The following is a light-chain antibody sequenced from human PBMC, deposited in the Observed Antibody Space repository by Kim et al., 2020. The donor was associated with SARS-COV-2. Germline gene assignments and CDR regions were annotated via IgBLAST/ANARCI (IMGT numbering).Light chain of an antibody. CDR3: QQYDTSPWT. CDR1: QTVGSSY. CDR2: GTS. J-gene: IGKJ1*01. Sequence: SPGERATLSGRASQTVGSSYLAWYQQKPGQAPRLLIYGTSSRAPGIPDRFSGSGSGTDFTLTISRLEPEDFAVYSCQQYDTSPWTFGQGTKVEIK. V-gene: IGKV3-20*01.